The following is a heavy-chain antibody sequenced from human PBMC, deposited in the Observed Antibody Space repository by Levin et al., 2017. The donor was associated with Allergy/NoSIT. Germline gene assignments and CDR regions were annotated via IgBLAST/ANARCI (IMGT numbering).Heavy chain of an antibody. CDR2: ISYSGST. Sequence: SETLSLTCTVSGGSISSSNYYWGWIRQPPGKGLEWIGTISYSGSTYYNPSLKSRVTISVDTSKNQFSLNLSSVTAADTAVYFCATPYVGCGWPNCYYSYVMDVWGQGTTVTVSS. J-gene: IGHJ6*02. CDR3: ATPYVGCGWPNCYYSYVMDV. CDR1: GGSISSSNYY. D-gene: IGHD6-19*01. V-gene: IGHV4-39*01.